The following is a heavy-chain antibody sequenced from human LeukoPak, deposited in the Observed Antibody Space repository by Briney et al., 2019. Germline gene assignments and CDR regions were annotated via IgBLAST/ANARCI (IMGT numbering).Heavy chain of an antibody. J-gene: IGHJ5*02. Sequence: PSETLSLTCTVSGGSISSYYWSWIRQPPGKGLEWIGYIYYSGSTNYNLSLKSRVTISVDTSKNQFSLKLSSVAAADTAVYYCARGSSIAAMRGFDPWGQGTLVTVSS. CDR2: IYYSGST. CDR1: GGSISSYY. V-gene: IGHV4-59*12. CDR3: ARGSSIAAMRGFDP. D-gene: IGHD6-6*01.